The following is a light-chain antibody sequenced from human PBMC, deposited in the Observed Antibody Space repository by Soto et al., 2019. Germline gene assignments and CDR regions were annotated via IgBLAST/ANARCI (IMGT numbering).Light chain of an antibody. CDR3: QQYGSPPRYI. CDR2: GAS. V-gene: IGKV3-20*01. J-gene: IGKJ2*01. Sequence: EIVLTQSPGTLSLSPGERATLSGRASQSVSSSYLGWYQQKVGQAPRLRIYGASSRAAGTPERFSGSGSGTDFTLTIRRLEPEYFAVYYCQQYGSPPRYIFGPGTKLEIK. CDR1: QSVSSSY.